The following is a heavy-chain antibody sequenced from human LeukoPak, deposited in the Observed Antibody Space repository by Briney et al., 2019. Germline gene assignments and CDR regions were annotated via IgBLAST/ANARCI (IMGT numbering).Heavy chain of an antibody. CDR2: IIGSGGST. V-gene: IGHV3-23*01. CDR1: RITLSSYA. D-gene: IGHD3-9*01. J-gene: IGHJ4*02. CDR3: AKKNYYILAGYPRGYFDY. Sequence: GGSLRHSRAASRITLSSYAMSTVRPAPGKGLEWVSAIIGSGGSTYYADSVKGRFTISRENSNNTLYLQMNSLRAEDTAVYYCAKKNYYILAGYPRGYFDYWGQGTLVTVSS.